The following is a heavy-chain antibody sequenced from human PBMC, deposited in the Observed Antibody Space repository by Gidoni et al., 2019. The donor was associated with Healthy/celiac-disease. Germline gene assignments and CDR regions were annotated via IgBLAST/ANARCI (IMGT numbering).Heavy chain of an antibody. Sequence: EVQLVESGGGLVQPGRSLRLSCAASGFTFDDYAMHWVRPAPGKGLEWVSGISWNSGSIGYADSVKGRFTISRDNAKNSLYLQMNSLRAEDTALYYCAKIRRTGSHGAFDIWGQGTMVTVSS. CDR1: GFTFDDYA. CDR2: ISWNSGSI. J-gene: IGHJ3*02. D-gene: IGHD1-1*01. CDR3: AKIRRTGSHGAFDI. V-gene: IGHV3-9*01.